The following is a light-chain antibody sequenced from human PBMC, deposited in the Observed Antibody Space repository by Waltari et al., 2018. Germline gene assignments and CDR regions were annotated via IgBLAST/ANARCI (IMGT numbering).Light chain of an antibody. CDR3: CSYAGSSTVV. CDR1: SSDVGSYNL. V-gene: IGLV2-23*01. Sequence: QSALTQPASVSGSSGQSITISCTGTSSDVGSYNLVSWYQQHPGKAPKLMIYEGSKRPSGVSNRCSGSKSGNTASLTISGLQAEDEADYYCCSYAGSSTVVFGGGTKLTVL. CDR2: EGS. J-gene: IGLJ2*01.